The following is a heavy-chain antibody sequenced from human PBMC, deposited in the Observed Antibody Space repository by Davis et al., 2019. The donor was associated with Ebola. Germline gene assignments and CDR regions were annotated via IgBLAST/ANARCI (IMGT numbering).Heavy chain of an antibody. CDR3: ARALSSGWYRGFDY. Sequence: GESLKISCAASGFTFSSYSMNWVRQAPGKGLEWVSVIYSGGSTYYADSVKGRFTISRDNSKNTLYLQMNSLRAEDTAVYYCARALSSGWYRGFDYWGQGTLVAVSS. J-gene: IGHJ4*02. D-gene: IGHD6-19*01. CDR2: IYSGGST. CDR1: GFTFSSYS. V-gene: IGHV3-66*01.